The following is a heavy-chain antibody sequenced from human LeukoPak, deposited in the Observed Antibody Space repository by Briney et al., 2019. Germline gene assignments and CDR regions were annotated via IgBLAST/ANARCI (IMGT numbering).Heavy chain of an antibody. J-gene: IGHJ4*02. V-gene: IGHV4-59*08. CDR1: GGSISSYY. D-gene: IGHD1-26*01. CDR3: ARHGGSYFYY. Sequence: SETLSPTCTVSGGSISSYYWSWIRQAPGKGLEWIGYIYYSGTTKYNPSLMGRVSISVDTSNNQFSLRLSSVAAADTAVYYCARHGGSYFYYWGQGTLVTVSS. CDR2: IYYSGTT.